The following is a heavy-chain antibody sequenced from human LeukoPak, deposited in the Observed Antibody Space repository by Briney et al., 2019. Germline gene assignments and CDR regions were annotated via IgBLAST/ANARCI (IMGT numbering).Heavy chain of an antibody. CDR3: AREVTLYGSGSPSWFDP. CDR2: IYTSATT. Sequence: SETLSLTRTVSGGSISSGSYYWSWIRQPAGKGLEWIARIYTSATTNYNPSLKSRVTISVDTSKNQFSLKLSSVTAADTAMYYCAREVTLYGSGSPSWFDPWGQGTLVTVSS. J-gene: IGHJ5*02. V-gene: IGHV4-61*02. D-gene: IGHD3-10*01. CDR1: GGSISSGSYY.